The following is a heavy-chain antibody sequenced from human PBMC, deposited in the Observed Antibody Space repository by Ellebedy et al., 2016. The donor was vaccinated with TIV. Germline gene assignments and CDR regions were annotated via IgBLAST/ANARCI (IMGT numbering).Heavy chain of an antibody. J-gene: IGHJ4*02. V-gene: IGHV3-30*04. D-gene: IGHD2-15*01. CDR3: AREGYSSGALGDLDY. Sequence: PGGSLRLSCVVSGFTFSSYAIHWVRQAPGKGLEWLAVISSNGKTRFYGDSVRGRSTISRDNSENTLFLEIDRLRTEDTSLYYCAREGYSSGALGDLDYWGQGTLVTVSS. CDR2: ISSNGKTR. CDR1: GFTFSSYA.